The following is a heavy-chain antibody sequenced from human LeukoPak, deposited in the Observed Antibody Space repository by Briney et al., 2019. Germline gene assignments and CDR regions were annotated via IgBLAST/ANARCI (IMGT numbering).Heavy chain of an antibody. CDR3: ARGRFGILTGYYIYAFDI. CDR2: ISAYNGNT. CDR1: GYTFTGYY. D-gene: IGHD3-9*01. Sequence: GASVKVSCKASGYTFTGYYMHWVRQAPGQGLEWMGWISAYNGNTNYAQKLQGRVTMTTDTSTSTAYMELRSLRSDDTAVYYCARGRFGILTGYYIYAFDIWGQGTMVTVSS. V-gene: IGHV1-18*04. J-gene: IGHJ3*02.